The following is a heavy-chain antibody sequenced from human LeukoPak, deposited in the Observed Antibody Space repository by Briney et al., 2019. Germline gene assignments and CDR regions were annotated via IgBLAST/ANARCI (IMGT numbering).Heavy chain of an antibody. V-gene: IGHV3-69-1*01. Sequence: GGSLRLSCAASGFIFKNYGMSWVRQAPGKGLEWVSFITGSGTTYYADFVKGRFTISRDNAKNSLYLQMNSLRAEDTAVYYCARENQYGGFDYWGQGTLVTVSS. J-gene: IGHJ4*02. CDR3: ARENQYGGFDY. CDR2: ITGSGTT. D-gene: IGHD4/OR15-4a*01. CDR1: GFIFKNYG.